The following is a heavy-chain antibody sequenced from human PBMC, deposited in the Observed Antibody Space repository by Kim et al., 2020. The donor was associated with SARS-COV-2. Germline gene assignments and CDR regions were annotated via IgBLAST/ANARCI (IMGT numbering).Heavy chain of an antibody. V-gene: IGHV4-4*07. CDR1: GGSISSYY. Sequence: SETLSLTCTVSGGSISSYYWSWIRQPAGKGLEWIGRIYTSGSTNYNPSLKSRVTMSVDTSKNQFSLKLSSVTAADTAVYYCARESRYYGSGSYSGYYYGMHVWGQGTTVTVSS. CDR3: ARESRYYGSGSYSGYYYGMHV. CDR2: IYTSGST. D-gene: IGHD3-10*01. J-gene: IGHJ6*02.